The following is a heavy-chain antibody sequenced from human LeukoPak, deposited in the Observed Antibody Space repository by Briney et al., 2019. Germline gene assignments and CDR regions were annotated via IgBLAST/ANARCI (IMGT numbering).Heavy chain of an antibody. CDR3: VRVSSSRGKLDAFDI. J-gene: IGHJ3*02. D-gene: IGHD6-6*01. Sequence: ASVRVSCKASGYTLTSYGISWARQAPGQGLVCMGWTNTYNGNTNYAQNLQGRVTMTIDTSTSTAYMELRSLRSDDTAVYYCVRVSSSRGKLDAFDIWGQGTMVTVSS. V-gene: IGHV1-18*01. CDR1: GYTLTSYG. CDR2: TNTYNGNT.